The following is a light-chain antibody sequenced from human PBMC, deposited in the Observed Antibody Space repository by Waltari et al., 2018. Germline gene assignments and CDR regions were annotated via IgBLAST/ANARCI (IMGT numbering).Light chain of an antibody. CDR2: DVL. CDR1: SNDVGAYDY. CDR3: CSYAGSYNFVI. V-gene: IGLV2-11*01. J-gene: IGLJ2*01. Sequence: QSALTQPRSVSGSPGQSVTISCTGTSNDVGAYDYVSWYQQHPGKAPKLMIYDVLKRPSGVPDRFSGSKSGNTASLTISGLQAEDESDYYCCSYAGSYNFVIFGGGTKLTVL.